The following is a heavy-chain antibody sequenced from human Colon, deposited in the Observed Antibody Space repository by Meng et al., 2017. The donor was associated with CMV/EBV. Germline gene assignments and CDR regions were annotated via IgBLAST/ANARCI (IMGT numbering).Heavy chain of an antibody. V-gene: IGHV3-53*05. CDR1: GFSVSNNY. J-gene: IGHJ5*02. CDR3: ARGRWLDP. Sequence: GESLKISCAASGFSVSNNYMTWVRQAPGKGLEYDSMFYSIGSYSESVKGRFTIARDNSKNSVYLHMKSLRPEDTGIYYCARGRWLDPWGQGTLVTVSS. CDR2: FYSIGS.